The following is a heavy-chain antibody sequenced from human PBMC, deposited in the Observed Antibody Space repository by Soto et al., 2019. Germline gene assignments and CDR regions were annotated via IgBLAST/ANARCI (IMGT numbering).Heavy chain of an antibody. D-gene: IGHD4-17*01. CDR3: TRHEDVYGDYDLFDP. CDR2: IRATVNNFAT. V-gene: IGHV3-73*01. J-gene: IGHJ5*02. Sequence: PGGSLRLSCAASGFTFSGSTLYWVRQASGKGLEWVGRIRATVNNFATEYAASVKGRFTISRDDSRNTAYLQMNSPKTGDTAVYYCTRHEDVYGDYDLFDPWGQGTLVTVS. CDR1: GFTFSGST.